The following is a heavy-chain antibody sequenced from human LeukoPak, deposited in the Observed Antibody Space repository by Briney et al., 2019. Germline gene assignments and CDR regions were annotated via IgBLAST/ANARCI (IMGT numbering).Heavy chain of an antibody. Sequence: SVKVSCKASGGTFSRYAISWVRQAPGQGLEWMGGIIPIFGTANYAQKFQGRVTITADESTSTAYMELSSLRSEDTALYYCATDMYSSGWYNYWGQGTLVTVSS. D-gene: IGHD6-19*01. CDR1: GGTFSRYA. CDR2: IIPIFGTA. J-gene: IGHJ4*02. V-gene: IGHV1-69*13. CDR3: ATDMYSSGWYNY.